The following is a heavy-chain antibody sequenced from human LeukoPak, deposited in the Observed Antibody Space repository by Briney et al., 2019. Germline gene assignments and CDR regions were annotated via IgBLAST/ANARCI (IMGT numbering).Heavy chain of an antibody. J-gene: IGHJ5*02. Sequence: ASVKVSCKASEYTFTGYYIHWVRQAPGQGLEWMGWINPNSGDTNYAQKFQGRVTMTRDTSISTAYMDLNSLISDDTAVYYCARVQYQLLFEGNWFDPWGQGTLVTVSS. CDR3: ARVQYQLLFEGNWFDP. D-gene: IGHD2-2*01. V-gene: IGHV1-2*02. CDR1: EYTFTGYY. CDR2: INPNSGDT.